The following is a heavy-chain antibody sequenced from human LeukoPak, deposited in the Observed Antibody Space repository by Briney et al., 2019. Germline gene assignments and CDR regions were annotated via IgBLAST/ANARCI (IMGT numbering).Heavy chain of an antibody. J-gene: IGHJ4*02. CDR2: ISPSSSYT. CDR3: ARLWGGSSGYYY. V-gene: IGHV3-11*03. Sequence: GGSLRLSCAASGFTFSDYYLSWVRQAPGKGLEWVSFISPSSSYTNYADSVKGRFTISTDNAKNSLYLQMSSLRAEDTAVYYCARLWGGSSGYYYWGQGTLVTVSS. D-gene: IGHD3-22*01. CDR1: GFTFSDYY.